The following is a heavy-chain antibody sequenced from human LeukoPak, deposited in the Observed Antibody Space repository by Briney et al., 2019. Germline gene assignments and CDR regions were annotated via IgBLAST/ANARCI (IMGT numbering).Heavy chain of an antibody. CDR3: ARLYYYGSGSYDWFDP. CDR2: INHSGST. CDR1: GGSFSGYY. D-gene: IGHD3-10*01. J-gene: IGHJ5*02. V-gene: IGHV4-34*01. Sequence: PSETLSLTCAVDGGSFSGYYWSWIRQPPGKGLEWMGEINHSGSTNYNPSLKSRVTISVDTSKNQFSLKLSSVTAADTAVYYCARLYYYGSGSYDWFDPWGQGTLVTVSS.